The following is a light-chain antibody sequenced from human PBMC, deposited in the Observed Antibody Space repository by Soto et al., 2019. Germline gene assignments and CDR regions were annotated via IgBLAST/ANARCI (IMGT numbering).Light chain of an antibody. CDR3: SSYTSSSTYV. Sequence: QSVLTQPASVSGSPGQSITISCTGTSSDVGGYNYVSWYQQNPGKAPKLLIYDVTKRPSGVSNRFSGSRSGNTASLTISGLQAEDEADYYCSSYTSSSTYVFGTGTKSPS. J-gene: IGLJ1*01. CDR1: SSDVGGYNY. V-gene: IGLV2-14*01. CDR2: DVT.